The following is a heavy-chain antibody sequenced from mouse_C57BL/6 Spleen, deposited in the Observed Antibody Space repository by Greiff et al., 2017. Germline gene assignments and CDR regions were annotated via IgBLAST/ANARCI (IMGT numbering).Heavy chain of an antibody. J-gene: IGHJ1*03. D-gene: IGHD4-1*01. CDR1: GFTFSSYG. V-gene: IGHV5-6*01. CDR2: ISSGCNYT. CDR3: ARHGAGTGYFDV. Sequence: EVTVVESGGDLVKPGGSLKLSCAASGFTFSSYGMSWVRQTPDKRLEWVATISSGCNYTYYPDRVKGRFTISRDNAKNTLYLQMSSLKSEDTAMYYCARHGAGTGYFDVWGTGTTLTVSS.